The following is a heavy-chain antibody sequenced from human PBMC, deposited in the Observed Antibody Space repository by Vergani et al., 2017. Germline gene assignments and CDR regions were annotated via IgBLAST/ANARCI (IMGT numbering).Heavy chain of an antibody. CDR1: GYTFSTYG. J-gene: IGHJ5*02. D-gene: IGHD1-14*01. CDR3: AREEDNRGFDP. Sequence: QVQLVQSGAEVKKPGSSVKVSCKASGYTFSTYGISWVRQASGQGLEWMGWISAYNGNTNYPEKFQGRLTMTTDTSTRTAYMELRSLRSDDTAVYYCAREEDNRGFDPWGQGTLVTVSS. V-gene: IGHV1-18*01. CDR2: ISAYNGNT.